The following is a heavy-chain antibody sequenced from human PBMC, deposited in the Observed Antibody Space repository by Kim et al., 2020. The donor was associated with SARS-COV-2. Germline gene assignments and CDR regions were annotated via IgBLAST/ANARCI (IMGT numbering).Heavy chain of an antibody. J-gene: IGHJ4*02. Sequence: SETLSLTCTVSGGSISSGGYYWSWIRQHPGKGLEWIGYIYYSGSTYYNPSLKSRVTISVDTSKNQFSLKLSSVTAADTAVYYCARGVDCGGDCYSGEFFDYWGQGTLVTVSS. D-gene: IGHD2-21*02. V-gene: IGHV4-31*03. CDR2: IYYSGST. CDR1: GGSISSGGYY. CDR3: ARGVDCGGDCYSGEFFDY.